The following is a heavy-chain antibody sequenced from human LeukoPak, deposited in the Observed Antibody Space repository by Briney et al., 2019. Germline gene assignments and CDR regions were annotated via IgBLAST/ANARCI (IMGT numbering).Heavy chain of an antibody. V-gene: IGHV3-7*01. Sequence: GGSLRLSCAASGFTFSSYWMSWVRQAPGKWLEWVANIKQDGSEKYYVDSVKGRFTISRDNAKNSLYLQMNSLRAEDTAVYYCARVSDSSGYYMGPLDYWGQGTLVTVSS. CDR2: IKQDGSEK. D-gene: IGHD3-22*01. CDR1: GFTFSSYW. J-gene: IGHJ4*02. CDR3: ARVSDSSGYYMGPLDY.